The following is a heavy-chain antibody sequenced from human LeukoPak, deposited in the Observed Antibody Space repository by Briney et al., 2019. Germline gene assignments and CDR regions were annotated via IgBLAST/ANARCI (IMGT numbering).Heavy chain of an antibody. Sequence: GGSLRLSCAASGFTFSSYWMHWVRQAPGKGLVWVSRINSDGSSTSYADSVKGRFTISRDNAKNTLYLQMNSLRAEDTAVYYCARRSAVTGGLDYWGQGTLVTVSS. D-gene: IGHD6-19*01. CDR3: ARRSAVTGGLDY. CDR2: INSDGSST. V-gene: IGHV3-74*01. J-gene: IGHJ4*02. CDR1: GFTFSSYW.